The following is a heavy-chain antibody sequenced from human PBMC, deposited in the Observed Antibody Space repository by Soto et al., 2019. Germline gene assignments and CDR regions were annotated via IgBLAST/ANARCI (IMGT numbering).Heavy chain of an antibody. D-gene: IGHD3-22*01. Sequence: QAQVVQSGDEVKKPGASVKVSCKASGYIFTGYGISWVRQAPGQGLEWMGWISPYNGHTEFAQRLQGRLTLTTDTHTTTTFMGLSNLRSDDTAVYYCARGGSGYHTGRGFAGTMDVWGQGTTVTVSS. J-gene: IGHJ6*02. CDR3: ARGGSGYHTGRGFAGTMDV. V-gene: IGHV1-18*04. CDR2: ISPYNGHT. CDR1: GYIFTGYG.